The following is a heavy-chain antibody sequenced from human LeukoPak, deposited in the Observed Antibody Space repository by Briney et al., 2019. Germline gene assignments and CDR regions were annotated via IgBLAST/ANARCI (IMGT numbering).Heavy chain of an antibody. V-gene: IGHV3-23*01. J-gene: IGHJ4*02. Sequence: GGSLRLSCAASGFTFSSYAMSWVRQAPGKGLEWVSVISGSGDRAYYADSVEGRFTLSRDNSRNTMYLQMNSLRADDTAVYYYAKDHIGTLSYDILSAFASWGQGTLVTVSS. D-gene: IGHD3-9*01. CDR1: GFTFSSYA. CDR2: ISGSGDRA. CDR3: AKDHIGTLSYDILSAFAS.